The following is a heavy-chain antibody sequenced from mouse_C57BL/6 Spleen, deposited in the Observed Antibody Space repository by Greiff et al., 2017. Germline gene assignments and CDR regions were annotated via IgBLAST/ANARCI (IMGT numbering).Heavy chain of an antibody. Sequence: QVQLQQPGAELVKPGASVKMSCKASGYTFTSYWLTWVKQRPGQGLEWIGDIYPGSGSTNYNEKFKSKATLTVDTSSSTAYMQLSSLTSEDSAVYYCARGAYYDYDDYYAMDYWGQGTSVTVSS. CDR1: GYTFTSYW. D-gene: IGHD2-4*01. V-gene: IGHV1-55*01. J-gene: IGHJ4*01. CDR3: ARGAYYDYDDYYAMDY. CDR2: IYPGSGST.